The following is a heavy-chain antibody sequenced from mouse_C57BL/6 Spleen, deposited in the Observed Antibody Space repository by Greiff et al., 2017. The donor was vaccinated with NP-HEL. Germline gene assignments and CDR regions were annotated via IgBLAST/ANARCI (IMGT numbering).Heavy chain of an antibody. Sequence: QVQLKQPGTELVKPGASVKLSCKASGYTFTSYWMHWVKQRPGQGLEWIGNINPSNGGTNYNEKFKSKATLTVDKSSSTAYMQLSSLTSEDSAVYYCARWLLRGAWFAYWGQGTLVTVSA. D-gene: IGHD2-3*01. CDR2: INPSNGGT. J-gene: IGHJ3*01. V-gene: IGHV1-53*01. CDR1: GYTFTSYW. CDR3: ARWLLRGAWFAY.